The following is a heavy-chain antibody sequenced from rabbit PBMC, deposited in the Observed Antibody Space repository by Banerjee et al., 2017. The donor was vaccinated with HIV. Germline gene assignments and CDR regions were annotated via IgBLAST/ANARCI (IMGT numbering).Heavy chain of an antibody. V-gene: IGHV1S45*01. J-gene: IGHJ4*01. CDR3: ARTAGYLGDGDGYLTL. D-gene: IGHD7-1*01. CDR1: GFSFGSSYH. CDR2: IDIFFSHDT. Sequence: QEQLEESGGGLVQPEGSLTLACTADGFSFGSSYHIYWVRQAPGKGLEWIGWIDIFFSHDTYYANWAKGRFTISKTSSTTVTLQMTSLTAADTATYFCARTAGYLGDGDGYLTLWGQGTLVTVS.